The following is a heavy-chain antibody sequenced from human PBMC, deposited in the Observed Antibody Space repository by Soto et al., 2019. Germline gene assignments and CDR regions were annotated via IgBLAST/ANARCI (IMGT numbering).Heavy chain of an antibody. J-gene: IGHJ4*02. Sequence: SETLSLTCSVSGGSISSSSYYWGWIRQPPGKGLQWIGTIYYSGSTYYNPSPKSRVTISVDTSKNQFSLKLSSVTAADTAVYYCASRDGGSTIDYWGQGALVTVSS. CDR2: IYYSGST. V-gene: IGHV4-39*01. CDR1: GGSISSSSYY. CDR3: ASRDGGSTIDY.